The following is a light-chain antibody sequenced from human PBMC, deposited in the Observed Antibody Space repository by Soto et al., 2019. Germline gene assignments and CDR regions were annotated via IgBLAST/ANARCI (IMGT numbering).Light chain of an antibody. CDR2: KAS. Sequence: DIQMTPSPSTLSASVGDRVTITCRASQSISNSLAWYQQKPGKAPNLLIYKASSLETGVPSRFSGSGSGTEFTLTISSLQPDDVATYYCRQYVSYPVTFGGGTKVEMK. CDR3: RQYVSYPVT. V-gene: IGKV1-5*03. CDR1: QSISNS. J-gene: IGKJ4*01.